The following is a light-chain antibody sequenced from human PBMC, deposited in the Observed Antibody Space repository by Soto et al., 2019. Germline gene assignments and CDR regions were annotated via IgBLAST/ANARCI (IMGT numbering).Light chain of an antibody. CDR2: TAS. V-gene: IGKV1-5*03. Sequence: DIQMTQSPSTLSASVGDRVIITCRASQSISSWLAWYQQKPGKAPKLLIYTASSLETGVPSGFSGSGSETEFTLTISSLQPDDFATYYCQQDNTYPGTFGQGTKVEIK. CDR3: QQDNTYPGT. CDR1: QSISSW. J-gene: IGKJ1*01.